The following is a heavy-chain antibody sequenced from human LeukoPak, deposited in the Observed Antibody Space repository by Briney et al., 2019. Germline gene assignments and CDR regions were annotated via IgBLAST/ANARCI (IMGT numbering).Heavy chain of an antibody. Sequence: SETLSLTCAVYGGSFSGYYWSWIRQPPGKGLEWIGEINHSGSTNYNPSLKSRVTISVDTSKNQFSLKLSSVTAADTAVYYCASSTTVTTRFYYYYYYMDVGGKGTTVTVSS. D-gene: IGHD4-17*01. CDR1: GGSFSGYY. V-gene: IGHV4-34*01. J-gene: IGHJ6*03. CDR2: INHSGST. CDR3: ASSTTVTTRFYYYYYYMDV.